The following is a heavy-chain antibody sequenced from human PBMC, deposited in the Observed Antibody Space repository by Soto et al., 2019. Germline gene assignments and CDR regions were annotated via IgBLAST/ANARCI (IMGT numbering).Heavy chain of an antibody. CDR2: FIPMFGTA. J-gene: IGHJ6*02. D-gene: IGHD4-17*01. CDR1: GGTFSTYA. V-gene: IGHV1-69*13. Sequence: SVKVSCKASGGTFSTYAISWVRQAPGQGLEWMGGFIPMFGTAKYAQSFQGRVTITADESTSTAYMELSSLRSEDTAVYYCTKGVTSNYYYFYAVDVWGQGTTVTVSS. CDR3: TKGVTSNYYYFYAVDV.